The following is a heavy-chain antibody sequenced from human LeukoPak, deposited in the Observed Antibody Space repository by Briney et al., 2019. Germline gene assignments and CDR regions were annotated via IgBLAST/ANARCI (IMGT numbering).Heavy chain of an antibody. Sequence: SQTLSLTCAMSGDSVSSNSAAWNWIRQSPSRGLEWLGRTYYRSKWYNDYAVSVKSRITINPDTSKNQFSLQLNSVTPEDTAVYYCARDQHYPPWGYNWNHDGLGAFDIWGQGTMVTVSS. CDR1: GDSVSSNSAA. CDR2: TYYRSKWYN. D-gene: IGHD1-20*01. V-gene: IGHV6-1*01. J-gene: IGHJ3*02. CDR3: ARDQHYPPWGYNWNHDGLGAFDI.